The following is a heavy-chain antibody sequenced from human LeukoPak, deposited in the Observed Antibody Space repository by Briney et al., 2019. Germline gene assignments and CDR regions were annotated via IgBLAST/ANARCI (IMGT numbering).Heavy chain of an antibody. J-gene: IGHJ4*02. CDR2: IYYSGTP. V-gene: IGHV4-39*01. D-gene: IGHD1-26*01. CDR3: ARHNSGTDYQFDY. CDR1: GGSISSSSYY. Sequence: SETLSLTCTVPGGSISSSSYYWDWVRQPPGKGLEWIGSIYYSGTPYYNPSLQSRVMIFVDTSKNQFSLRLYSVTAADTAVYYCARHNSGTDYQFDYWGQGTLVTVSS.